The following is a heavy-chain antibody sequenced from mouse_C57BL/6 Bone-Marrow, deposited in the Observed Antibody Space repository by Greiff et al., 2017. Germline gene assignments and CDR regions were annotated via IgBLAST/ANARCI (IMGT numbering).Heavy chain of an antibody. CDR1: GYTFTDYN. CDR2: INPKNGGT. Sequence: EVQLQQSGPELVKPGASVKIPCKASGYTFTDYNMDWVTQSHGQSLEWIGDINPKNGGTLYNQKFKGKATLTVDKSSGTAYLELRSLTSEDTVVCYCARGGLLRWDDGGQGTTLTVSS. CDR3: ARGGLLRWDD. J-gene: IGHJ2*01. V-gene: IGHV1-18*01. D-gene: IGHD1-1*02.